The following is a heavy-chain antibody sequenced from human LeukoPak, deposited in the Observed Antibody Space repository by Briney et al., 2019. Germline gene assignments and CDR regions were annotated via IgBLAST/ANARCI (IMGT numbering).Heavy chain of an antibody. CDR1: GFTFSTYA. V-gene: IGHV3-23*01. CDR3: AKLLSGSYYFYYATDV. CDR2: ISGSGDST. J-gene: IGHJ6*02. D-gene: IGHD3-3*01. Sequence: GGSLRLSCAASGFTFSTYAMAWARQAPGKGLEWVSVISGSGDSTYYADSVKGRFTISRDNSKNTLDLQMSSLRAEDMAVYYCAKLLSGSYYFYYATDVWGRGTTVTVSS.